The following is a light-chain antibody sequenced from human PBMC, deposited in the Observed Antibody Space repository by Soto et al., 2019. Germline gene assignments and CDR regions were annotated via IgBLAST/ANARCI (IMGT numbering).Light chain of an antibody. CDR3: QQYYTTPFT. CDR1: QSVLYSSKNKNY. CDR2: WAS. J-gene: IGKJ4*01. V-gene: IGKV4-1*01. Sequence: DIVMTQSPDSLAVSLGERATIKCKSSQSVLYSSKNKNYLAWYQQKPGQPPKLLIYWASTRESGVPDRFSGSGSVTDFTLTISGLQAEDVAVYYCQQYYTTPFTFGGGAKVEIK.